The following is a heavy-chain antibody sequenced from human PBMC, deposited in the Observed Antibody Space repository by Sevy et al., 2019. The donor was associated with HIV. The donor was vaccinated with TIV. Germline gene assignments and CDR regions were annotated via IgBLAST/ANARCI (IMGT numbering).Heavy chain of an antibody. CDR3: ARISTVRGKFNWFDP. D-gene: IGHD3-10*01. V-gene: IGHV1-18*01. CDR1: GYTFDSYG. CDR2: IGAYNGNI. J-gene: IGHJ5*02. Sequence: ASMKVSCKASGYTFDSYGISCVRQAPGQGLEWMGWIGAYNGNIKYAQNIQDRVTMTTDASTSTAYMELRSLRSDDTAVYFCARISTVRGKFNWFDPWGQGTLVTVSS.